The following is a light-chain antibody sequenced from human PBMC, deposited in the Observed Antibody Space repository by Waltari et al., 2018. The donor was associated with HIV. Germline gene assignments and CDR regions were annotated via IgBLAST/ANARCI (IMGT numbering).Light chain of an antibody. V-gene: IGLV1-44*01. CDR1: RSNIRSKP. CDR2: SNK. CDR3: AEWYDSLNGWM. J-gene: IGLJ3*02. Sequence: QSVLTSPPSGSGPPAQRLHISFSGLRSNIRSKPLSWYQRRPGTAPKPLINSNKPRPAGVPDRFSRSKSGTSASLAIIRLQSEDEADYYCAEWYDSLNGWMFGGVTKLTVL.